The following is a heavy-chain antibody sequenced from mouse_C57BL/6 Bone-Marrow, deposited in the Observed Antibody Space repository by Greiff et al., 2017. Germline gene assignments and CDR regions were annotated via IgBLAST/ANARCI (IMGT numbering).Heavy chain of an antibody. J-gene: IGHJ2*01. CDR3: TRTSATVVPYYFDD. D-gene: IGHD5-1*01. Sequence: EVQLQQSGTVLARPGASVKMSCKTSGYTFTSYWMHWVKQRPGQGLEWIGAIYPGNSDTSYNQKFKGKAKLTAVTSASTAYMELSSLTTADSAVXYGTRTSATVVPYYFDDWGQGTTLTVSS. CDR2: IYPGNSDT. CDR1: GYTFTSYW. V-gene: IGHV1-5*01.